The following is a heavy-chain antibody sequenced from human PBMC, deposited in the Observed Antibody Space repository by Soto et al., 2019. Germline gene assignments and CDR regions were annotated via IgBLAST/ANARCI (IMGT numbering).Heavy chain of an antibody. CDR2: ISGNGGST. V-gene: IGHV3-23*01. J-gene: IGHJ4*02. Sequence: GGSLRLSCAASGFTLRNYAMSWVRQAPGKGLEWVSVISGNGGSTYYADSVKGRFTISRDNSKNTLYVQMNSLRADDTAVYYCARANFHYDSSGYHLMDFDYWGQGTLVTVSS. CDR3: ARANFHYDSSGYHLMDFDY. CDR1: GFTLRNYA. D-gene: IGHD3-22*01.